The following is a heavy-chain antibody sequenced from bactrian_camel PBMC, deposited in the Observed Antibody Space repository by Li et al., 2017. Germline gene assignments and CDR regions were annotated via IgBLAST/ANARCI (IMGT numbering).Heavy chain of an antibody. CDR3: AAPRLRWDLKHLVRYDCAGYDGNY. V-gene: IGHV3S66*01. J-gene: IGHJ4*01. CDR2: IGDDGWK. CDR1: GVSVGDYC. Sequence: DVQLVESGGGSVQSGGSLKLSCRVTGVSVGDYCVGWFRQAPGKEPEGAASIGDDGWKYYADSVKGRFSISRDNAENTLYLQMDSLSPEDTAIYVCAAPRLRWDLKHLVRYDCAGYDGNYWGRGTQVTV. D-gene: IGHD3*01.